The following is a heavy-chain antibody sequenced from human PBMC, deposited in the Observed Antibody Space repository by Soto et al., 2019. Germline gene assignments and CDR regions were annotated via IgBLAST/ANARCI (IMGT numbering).Heavy chain of an antibody. V-gene: IGHV3-23*01. CDR3: ARDGGGDSDAFDI. J-gene: IGHJ3*02. CDR1: GFTFSSYA. D-gene: IGHD2-21*02. Sequence: GGSLRLSCAASGFTFSSYAMSWVRQAPGKGLEWVSAISGSGGSTYYADSVKGRFTISRDNSKNTLYLQMNSLRAEDTAVYYCARDGGGDSDAFDIWGQGTMVTVSS. CDR2: ISGSGGST.